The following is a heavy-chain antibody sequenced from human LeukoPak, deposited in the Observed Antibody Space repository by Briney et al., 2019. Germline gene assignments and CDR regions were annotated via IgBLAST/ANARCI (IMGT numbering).Heavy chain of an antibody. CDR3: ARGRAPSDP. V-gene: IGHV4-39*01. CDR1: GGSISSSSYY. CDR2: IYYSGST. Sequence: PSETLSLTCTVSGGSISSSSYYWGWIRQPPGKGLEWIGSIYYSGSTYYNPSLKSRVTISVDTSKNQFSLKLSSVTAADTAVYYCARGRAPSDPWGQGTLVTVSS. J-gene: IGHJ5*02.